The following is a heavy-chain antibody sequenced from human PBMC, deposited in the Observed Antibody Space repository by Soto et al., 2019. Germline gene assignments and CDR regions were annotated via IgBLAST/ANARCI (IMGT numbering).Heavy chain of an antibody. V-gene: IGHV3-73*01. CDR3: TRQDHLSWFQF. J-gene: IGHJ1*01. Sequence: GGSLRLSCAASGFTFSDSTMHWVRQASGKGLEWVGRIRNRANSFATAYSASVKGRFTISRDDSKNTAYLQMNSLKTEDTAVYYCTRQDHLSWFQFWGQGTLVTVSS. CDR2: IRNRANSFAT. D-gene: IGHD6-13*01. CDR1: GFTFSDST.